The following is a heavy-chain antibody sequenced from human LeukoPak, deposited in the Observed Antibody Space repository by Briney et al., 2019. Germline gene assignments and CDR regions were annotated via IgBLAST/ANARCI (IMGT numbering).Heavy chain of an antibody. CDR1: GFTFSSYW. CDR2: IKQDGSEK. J-gene: IGHJ3*02. V-gene: IGHV3-7*01. Sequence: GGSLRLSCAASGFTFSSYWMSWVRQAPGKGLEWVANIKQDGSEKYYVDSVKGRFTISRDNAKNSLYLQMNSLRAEDTAVYYCARDKDGRNGDHGRYAFDIWGQGTMVTGSS. D-gene: IGHD4-17*01. CDR3: ARDKDGRNGDHGRYAFDI.